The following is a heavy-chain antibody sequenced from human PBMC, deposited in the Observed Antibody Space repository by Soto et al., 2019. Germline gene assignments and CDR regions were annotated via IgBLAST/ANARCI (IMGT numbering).Heavy chain of an antibody. J-gene: IGHJ6*04. D-gene: IGHD2-15*01. CDR2: INPNNSDT. V-gene: IGHV1-2*02. CDR1: GYTFTGYY. CDR3: VRARWHLPYIMDV. Sequence: ASVKVSCKASGYTFTGYYMHWVRQAPGQGLEWMGWINPNNSDTNYAQKFQGRVTLTRDTSISTAYMELSSLRSDDTAVFYCVRARWHLPYIMDVRGKGTTVTVSS.